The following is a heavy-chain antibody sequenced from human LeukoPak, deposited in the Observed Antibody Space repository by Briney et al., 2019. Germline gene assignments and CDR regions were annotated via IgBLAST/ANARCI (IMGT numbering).Heavy chain of an antibody. J-gene: IGHJ4*02. Sequence: GGSQRLSCAASGFTFSSYSMNWVRQAPGKGLEWVSSISSSSSYIYYADSVKGRFTISRDNAKNSLYLQMNSLRAEDTAVYYCARDHGDYFFDYWGQGTLVTVSS. CDR2: ISSSSSYI. CDR3: ARDHGDYFFDY. V-gene: IGHV3-21*01. CDR1: GFTFSSYS. D-gene: IGHD4-17*01.